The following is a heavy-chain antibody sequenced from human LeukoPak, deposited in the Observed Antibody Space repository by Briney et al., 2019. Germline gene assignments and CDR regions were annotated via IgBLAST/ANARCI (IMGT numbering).Heavy chain of an antibody. D-gene: IGHD5-24*01. Sequence: SETLSLTCTVSGDSLSSTSYCWGWIRQPPGKGLECIGIIYYSGSTWYSPSLKSRVTISIDTSKNQFSLKVNSMTAADTAVYYCARKPMMAHDFWGQGTLVTVSS. CDR2: IYYSGST. CDR1: GDSLSSTSYC. CDR3: ARKPMMAHDF. J-gene: IGHJ4*02. V-gene: IGHV4-39*07.